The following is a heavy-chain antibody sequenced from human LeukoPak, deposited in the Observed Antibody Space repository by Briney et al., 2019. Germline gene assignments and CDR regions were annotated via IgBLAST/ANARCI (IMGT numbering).Heavy chain of an antibody. J-gene: IGHJ4*02. CDR3: AKGKGYYCSSTSCYEGPYFDY. CDR1: GFTFSSYA. D-gene: IGHD2-2*01. V-gene: IGHV3-23*01. Sequence: QTGGSLRLSCAASGFTFSSYAMSWVRQAPGKGLEWVSAISGSGGSTYYADSVKGRYTISRDNSKNTLYLQMNSLRAEDTAVYYCAKGKGYYCSSTSCYEGPYFDYWGQGTLVTVSS. CDR2: ISGSGGST.